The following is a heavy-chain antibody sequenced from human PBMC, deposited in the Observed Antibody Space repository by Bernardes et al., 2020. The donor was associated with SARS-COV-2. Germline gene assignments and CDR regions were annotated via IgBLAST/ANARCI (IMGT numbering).Heavy chain of an antibody. V-gene: IGHV1-2*02. CDR3: ARDLGYTIFGVVIEDALDI. D-gene: IGHD3-3*01. CDR2: INPNSGGT. CDR1: GYTFTGYY. J-gene: IGHJ3*02. Sequence: ASVKVSCKASGYTFTGYYMHWVRQAPGQGLEWMGWINPNSGGTNYAQKFQGRVTMTRDTSISTAYMELSRLRSDDTAVYYCARDLGYTIFGVVIEDALDIWGQGTMVTVSS.